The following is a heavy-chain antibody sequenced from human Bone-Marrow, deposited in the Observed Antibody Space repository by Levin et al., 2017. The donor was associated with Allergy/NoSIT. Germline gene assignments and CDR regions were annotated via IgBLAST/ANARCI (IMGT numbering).Heavy chain of an antibody. CDR3: AKDRESGIYGTRFDY. D-gene: IGHD1-1*01. Sequence: GGSLRLSCAASGFAFSSYAMNWVRQAPGRGLEWVSGISASGGGTYYADSVRGRFTISRDNSKNMLYLQMSSLRAEDTAIYYCAKDRESGIYGTRFDYWGQGTLVTVSS. J-gene: IGHJ4*02. V-gene: IGHV3-23*01. CDR1: GFAFSSYA. CDR2: ISASGGGT.